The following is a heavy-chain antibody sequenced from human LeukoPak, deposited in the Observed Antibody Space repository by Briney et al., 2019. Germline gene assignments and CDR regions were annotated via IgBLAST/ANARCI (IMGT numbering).Heavy chain of an antibody. D-gene: IGHD2-2*01. CDR3: ARNVDCSSTSCYSPSYYYYGMDV. Sequence: GGSLRLSCAASGFTFSSYEMNWVRQAPGKGLEWVSYISSSGSTIYYADSVKGRFTISRDNAKNSLYLQMNSLRAEDTAVYYCARNVDCSSTSCYSPSYYYYGMDVWGQGTTVTVSS. V-gene: IGHV3-48*03. J-gene: IGHJ6*02. CDR1: GFTFSSYE. CDR2: ISSSGSTI.